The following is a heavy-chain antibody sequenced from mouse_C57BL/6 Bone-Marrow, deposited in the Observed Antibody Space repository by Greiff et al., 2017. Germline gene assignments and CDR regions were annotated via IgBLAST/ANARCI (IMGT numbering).Heavy chain of an antibody. J-gene: IGHJ3*01. CDR1: GFTFSSYA. CDR3: ARNLFAY. V-gene: IGHV5-4*01. CDR2: ISDGGSYT. Sequence: EVQVVQSGGGLVKPGASLKFSCAASGFTFSSYAMSWVRQTPEKRLEWVATISDGGSYTYYPDNVKGRFTISRDNAKNNLYLQMSHLKSEDTAMYYCARNLFAYWGQGTLVTVSA.